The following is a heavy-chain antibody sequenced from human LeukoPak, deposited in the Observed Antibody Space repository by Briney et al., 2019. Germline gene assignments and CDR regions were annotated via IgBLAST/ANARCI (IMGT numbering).Heavy chain of an antibody. J-gene: IGHJ5*02. CDR1: GFTFDDYA. CDR2: ISWNSGSI. CDR3: ARPMGYCSSTSCYKNWFDP. Sequence: GGSLRLSCAASGFTFDDYAMHWVRQAPGKGLEWVSGISWNSGSIGYADSVKGRFTISRDNAKNSLYLQMNSLRAEDTAVYYCARPMGYCSSTSCYKNWFDPWGQGTLVTVSS. V-gene: IGHV3-9*01. D-gene: IGHD2-2*02.